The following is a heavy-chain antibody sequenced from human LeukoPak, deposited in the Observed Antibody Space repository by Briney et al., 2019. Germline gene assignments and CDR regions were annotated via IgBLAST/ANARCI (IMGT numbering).Heavy chain of an antibody. CDR1: GFTFSNYG. CDR2: IWSDGSNE. J-gene: IGHJ4*02. CDR3: ARTPPYQLLDY. V-gene: IGHV3-33*01. Sequence: GGSLRLSCAASGFTFSNYGMHWVREAPGKGLEWVAVIWSDGSNEYYADSVKGRFTISRDNSKNTPYLQMNSLRAEDTAVYYCARTPPYQLLDYWGQGTLVTVSS. D-gene: IGHD2-2*01.